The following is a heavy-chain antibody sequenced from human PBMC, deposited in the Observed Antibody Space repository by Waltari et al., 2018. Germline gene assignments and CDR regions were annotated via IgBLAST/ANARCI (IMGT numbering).Heavy chain of an antibody. V-gene: IGHV4-39*01. CDR2: VYYSGTT. D-gene: IGHD3-10*01. CDR3: ARRLGSGSYFNQGWFDP. Sequence: QLELQESGPRLVKPSETLSLRCTVSGVYITRNSYYYDWIRQPPGKGLEWIGPVYYSGTTYDNPSLDGLVTISVDSSTNQFSLNLTSVTAADTAVYFCARRLGSGSYFNQGWFDPWGHGTLVTVSS. CDR1: GVYITRNSYY. J-gene: IGHJ5*02.